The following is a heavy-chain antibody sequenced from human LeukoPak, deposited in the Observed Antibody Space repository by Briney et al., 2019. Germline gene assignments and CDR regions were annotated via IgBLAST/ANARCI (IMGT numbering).Heavy chain of an antibody. V-gene: IGHV4-31*03. Sequence: SETLSLTCTVSGGSVSSGGYYWSWIRQRPGKGLEWIGYIHYSGSTSYNPSLKSRLTISVDTSKSQFSLKLSSVTAADTAVYYCTRDTRGGGYYYYGMDVWGQGTTVTVSS. J-gene: IGHJ6*02. CDR3: TRDTRGGGYYYYGMDV. CDR2: IHYSGST. CDR1: GGSVSSGGYY.